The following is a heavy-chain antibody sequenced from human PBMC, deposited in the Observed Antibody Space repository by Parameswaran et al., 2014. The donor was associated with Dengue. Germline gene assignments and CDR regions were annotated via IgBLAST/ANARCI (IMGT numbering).Heavy chain of an antibody. J-gene: IGHJ5*02. V-gene: IGHV4-34*01. Sequence: WIRQPPGKGLEWIGEINHSGSTNYNPSLKSRVTISVDTSKNQFSLKLTSVTAADTALYYCARRGQDRSGGWFDPWGQGTLVTVSS. D-gene: IGHD3-16*01. CDR3: ARRGQDRSGGWFDP. CDR2: INHSGST.